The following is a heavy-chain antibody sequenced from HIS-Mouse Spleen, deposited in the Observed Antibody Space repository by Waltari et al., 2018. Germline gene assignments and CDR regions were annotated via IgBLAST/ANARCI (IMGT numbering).Heavy chain of an antibody. Sequence: QVQLVESGGGVVQPGRSLRLAWAAAGFTFSSYAMHWVRRAPGKGLEWVAVISYDGSNKYYADSVKGRFTISRDNSKNTLYLQMNSLRAEDTAVYYCARRYSGYDLGYWGQGTLVTVSS. D-gene: IGHD5-12*01. J-gene: IGHJ4*02. CDR1: GFTFSSYA. V-gene: IGHV3-30*04. CDR2: ISYDGSNK. CDR3: ARRYSGYDLGY.